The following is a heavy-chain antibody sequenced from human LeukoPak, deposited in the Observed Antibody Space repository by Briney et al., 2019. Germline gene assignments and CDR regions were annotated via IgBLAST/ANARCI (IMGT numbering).Heavy chain of an antibody. CDR2: IIPIFGTA. J-gene: IGHJ4*02. D-gene: IGHD3-10*01. Sequence: ASVKVSCKASGGTFSSYAISWVRQAPGQGLEWMGGIIPIFGTANYAQKFQGRVTITADKSTSTAYMELSSLRSEDTAVYYCARGRGYYGSGGYDYFDYWGQGTLVTVSS. CDR3: ARGRGYYGSGGYDYFDY. V-gene: IGHV1-69*06. CDR1: GGTFSSYA.